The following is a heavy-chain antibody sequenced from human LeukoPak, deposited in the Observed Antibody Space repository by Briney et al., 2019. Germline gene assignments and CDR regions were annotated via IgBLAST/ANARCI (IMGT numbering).Heavy chain of an antibody. D-gene: IGHD3-3*01. V-gene: IGHV1-69*05. CDR3: ARRYYDFWSGQRLDAFDI. J-gene: IGHJ3*02. CDR1: GGTFSSYA. Sequence: ASVKVSCKASGGTFSSYAISWVRQAPGKGLEWMGGIIPIFGTANYAQKFQGRVTITTDESTSTAYMELSSLRSEDTAVYYCARRYYDFWSGQRLDAFDIWGQGTMVTVSS. CDR2: IIPIFGTA.